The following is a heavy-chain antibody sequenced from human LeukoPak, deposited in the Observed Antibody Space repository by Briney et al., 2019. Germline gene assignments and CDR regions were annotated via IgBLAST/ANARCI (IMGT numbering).Heavy chain of an antibody. CDR1: GYTFTSYD. V-gene: IGHV1-8*01. D-gene: IGHD3-3*01. J-gene: IGHJ4*02. Sequence: ASVKVSCKASGYTFTSYDINWVRQATGQGLEWMGWMNPNSGNTGYAQKFQGRVTMTRNTSISTAYMELSSLRSEDTAVYYCARARITIFGVVIPEGYDYWGQGALVTVSS. CDR2: MNPNSGNT. CDR3: ARARITIFGVVIPEGYDY.